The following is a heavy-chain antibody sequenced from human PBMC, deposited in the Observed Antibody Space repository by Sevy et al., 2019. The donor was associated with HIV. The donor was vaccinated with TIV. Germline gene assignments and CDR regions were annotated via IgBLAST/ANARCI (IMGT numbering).Heavy chain of an antibody. V-gene: IGHV4-31*03. CDR3: ARARYRLVRPLWSGMDV. D-gene: IGHD2-21*01. Sequence: SETLSLTCTVSGGSISSGGYYWSWIRQHPGKGLEGIGCYYYSGNTNYNPSLKSRISIFVDTSKKQFSLNLTSAIAADTAVYYCARARYRLVRPLWSGMDVWGQGITVTVSS. J-gene: IGHJ6*02. CDR2: YYYSGNT. CDR1: GGSISSGGYY.